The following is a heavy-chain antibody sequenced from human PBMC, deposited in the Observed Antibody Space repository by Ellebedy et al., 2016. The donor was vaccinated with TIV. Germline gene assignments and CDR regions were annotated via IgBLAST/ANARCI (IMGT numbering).Heavy chain of an antibody. D-gene: IGHD6-13*01. V-gene: IGHV4-59*01. CDR3: ARVVWQQPVSYAFDI. CDR1: GGSIGSYY. Sequence: MPSETLSLTCTVSGGSIGSYYWSWIRQPPGKGLEWIGYISYSGSTNYNPSLKSRVTISVDTSKNQFSLKLNSVTAAGTAVYYCARVVWQQPVSYAFDIWGQGTMVTVSS. CDR2: ISYSGST. J-gene: IGHJ3*02.